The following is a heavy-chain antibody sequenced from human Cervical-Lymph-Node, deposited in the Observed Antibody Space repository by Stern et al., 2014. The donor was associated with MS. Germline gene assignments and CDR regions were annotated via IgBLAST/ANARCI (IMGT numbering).Heavy chain of an antibody. V-gene: IGHV3-30*04. CDR3: ARGHGRDYYGMDV. CDR1: GFTLRSNA. Sequence: VQLLESGGGVVQPGRSLRLACVASGFTLRSNAMHWVRQAPGKGLEWVAVIAYDGTNEYHADSVKGRFTISRDNSKNTLSLQMNSLRVEDTAVYYCARGHGRDYYGMDVWGQGTTVTVSS. J-gene: IGHJ6*02. D-gene: IGHD1-26*01. CDR2: IAYDGTNE.